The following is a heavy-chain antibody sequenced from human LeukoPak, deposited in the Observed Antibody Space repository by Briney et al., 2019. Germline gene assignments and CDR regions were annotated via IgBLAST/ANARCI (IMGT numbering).Heavy chain of an antibody. V-gene: IGHV3-23*01. CDR2: ISGSGDST. Sequence: GGSLRLSCAVSGFTFRTYSMSWVRQAPGEGLGWVLGISGSGDSTYYADSVKSRFTISRHNAQTPLYLQMNRLRAEGTALYQCAKDISAAAALPLYYGMDVWGQGTTVTASS. J-gene: IGHJ6*02. D-gene: IGHD6-13*01. CDR1: GFTFRTYS. CDR3: AKDISAAAALPLYYGMDV.